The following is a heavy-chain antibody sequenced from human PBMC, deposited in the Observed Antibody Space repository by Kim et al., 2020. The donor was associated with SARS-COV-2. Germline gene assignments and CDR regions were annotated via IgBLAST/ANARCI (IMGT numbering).Heavy chain of an antibody. CDR2: IYYSGST. V-gene: IGHV4-31*03. D-gene: IGHD3-10*01. J-gene: IGHJ4*02. CDR3: ARDKVRGVYFDY. CDR1: GGSISSGGYY. Sequence: SETLSLTCTVSGGSISSGGYYWSWIRQHPGKGLEWIGYIYYSGSTYYNPSLKSRVTISVDTSKNQFSLKLSSVTAADTAVYYCARDKVRGVYFDYWGQGTLVTVSS.